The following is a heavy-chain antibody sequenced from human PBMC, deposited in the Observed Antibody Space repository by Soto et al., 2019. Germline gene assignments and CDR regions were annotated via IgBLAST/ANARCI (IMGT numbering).Heavy chain of an antibody. V-gene: IGHV1-18*01. CDR1: GYTFTSYG. J-gene: IGHJ6*02. Sequence: ASVKVSCKASGYTFTSYGISWVRQAPGQGLEWMGWISAYNGNTNYAQKLQGRVTMTTDTSTSTAYMELRSLRSDDTAVYYCARQKYYDFWSGYPYYYYYGMDVWGQGTPVTVSS. D-gene: IGHD3-3*01. CDR2: ISAYNGNT. CDR3: ARQKYYDFWSGYPYYYYYGMDV.